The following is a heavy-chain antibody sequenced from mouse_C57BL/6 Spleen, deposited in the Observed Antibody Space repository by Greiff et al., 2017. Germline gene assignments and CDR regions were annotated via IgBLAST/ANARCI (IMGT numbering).Heavy chain of an antibody. V-gene: IGHV1-64*01. J-gene: IGHJ4*01. CDR1: GYTFTSYW. Sequence: VQLQQPGAELVKPGASVKLSCKASGYTFTSYWMHWGKQRPGQGLEWMGKIHPNSGSTNYNEKLKSKATLTVDKSSSTAYMQFSSLTSEDSAVYYCARRTGYAMDYWGQGTSVTVSS. CDR2: IHPNSGST. D-gene: IGHD4-1*01. CDR3: ARRTGYAMDY.